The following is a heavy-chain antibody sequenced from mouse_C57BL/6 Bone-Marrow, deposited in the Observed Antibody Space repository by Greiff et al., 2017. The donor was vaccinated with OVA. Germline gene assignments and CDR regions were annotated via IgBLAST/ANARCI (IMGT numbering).Heavy chain of an antibody. CDR2: ISSGGSYT. D-gene: IGHD1-1*01. J-gene: IGHJ2*01. CDR1: GFTFSSYG. CDR3: ARHGVVSTDY. Sequence: EVQVVESGGDLVKPGGSLKLSCAASGFTFSSYGMSWVRQTPDKRLEWVATISSGGSYTYYPESVKGRFTISSDNAKNTLYLQMSSLKSDDTAMYYCARHGVVSTDYWGQGTTLTVS. V-gene: IGHV5-6*01.